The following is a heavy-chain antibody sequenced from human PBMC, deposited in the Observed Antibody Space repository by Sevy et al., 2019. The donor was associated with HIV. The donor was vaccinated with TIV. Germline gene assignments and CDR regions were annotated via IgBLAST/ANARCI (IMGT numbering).Heavy chain of an antibody. D-gene: IGHD2-8*01. J-gene: IGHJ4*02. V-gene: IGHV3-23*01. Sequence: GGSLRLSCAASGLTYSNYAMNWVRQTPGKGLEWVSSISGSGSRTNYADSVKGRFTISRDNSKNTLYLQMNSLRAEDTAVYYCARDPRMYGDYLLAYFDYWGQGTLVTVSS. CDR2: ISGSGSRT. CDR3: ARDPRMYGDYLLAYFDY. CDR1: GLTYSNYA.